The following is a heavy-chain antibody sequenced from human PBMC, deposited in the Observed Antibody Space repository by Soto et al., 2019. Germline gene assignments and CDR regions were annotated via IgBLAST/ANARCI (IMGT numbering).Heavy chain of an antibody. Sequence: QVQLVQSGAEVKRPGSSVKVSCKASGDTFNFYSINWVRQAPGLGLEWMGRVNPIVSMSNYAQRFQGRVTTPAHKSPTTAYTELSGSMSEETASYYCATSYGSGYRAFDYWGQGALVTVSS. J-gene: IGHJ4*02. CDR3: ATSYGSGYRAFDY. CDR1: GDTFNFYS. V-gene: IGHV1-69*04. D-gene: IGHD3-10*01. CDR2: VNPIVSMS.